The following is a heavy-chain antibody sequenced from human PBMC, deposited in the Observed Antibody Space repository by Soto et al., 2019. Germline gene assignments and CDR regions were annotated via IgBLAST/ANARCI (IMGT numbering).Heavy chain of an antibody. J-gene: IGHJ4*02. CDR2: ISGRDDST. Sequence: EVQLWESGAGWVQPGGSVRLSCAASGFTFSSYSIGWVRQAPGKGLEWVSAISGRDDSTYYADSVRGRFTISRDNSKNALYLQMSSLRSEDTAIYYCAKSALSYAGEFDNWGQGTLVTVSS. D-gene: IGHD3-16*02. CDR3: AKSALSYAGEFDN. V-gene: IGHV3-23*01. CDR1: GFTFSSYS.